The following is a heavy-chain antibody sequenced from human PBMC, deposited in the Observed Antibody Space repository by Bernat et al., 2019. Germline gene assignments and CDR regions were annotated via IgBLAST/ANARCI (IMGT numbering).Heavy chain of an antibody. CDR2: IYWDDDH. V-gene: IGHV2-5*02. J-gene: IGHJ3*01. D-gene: IGHD3-16*01. CDR1: GFSLTTSGVG. CDR3: AHIEITFGGVERVDAFDF. Sequence: QITLKESGPTLVKPTQTLTLTCTFSGFSLTTSGVGVGWIRQPPGEALDWLAVIYWDDDHRYSPSLRSRLTITKDLSKSQVVLTMTNMDPMDTATYFCAHIEITFGGVERVDAFDFWGQGTMVTVSS.